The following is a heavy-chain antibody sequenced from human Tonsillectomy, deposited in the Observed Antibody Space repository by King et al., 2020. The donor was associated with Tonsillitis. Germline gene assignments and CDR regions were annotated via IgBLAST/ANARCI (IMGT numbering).Heavy chain of an antibody. CDR3: ARLYSGKNWLDP. CDR1: GFSLSTSGVG. CDR2: IYWDDDK. V-gene: IGHV2-5*02. Sequence: QVTLKESGPTLVKPTQTLTLTCTFSGFSLSTSGVGVGWIRQPPGKALEWLARIYWDDDKRYSPSLKSRLTITKDTSKNQVVLTMTNMDPVDTATYYCARLYSGKNWLDPWGQGTLVTVSS. D-gene: IGHD1-26*01. J-gene: IGHJ5*02.